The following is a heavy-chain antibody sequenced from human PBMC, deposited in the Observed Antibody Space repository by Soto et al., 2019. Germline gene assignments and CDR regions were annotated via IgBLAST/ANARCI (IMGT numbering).Heavy chain of an antibody. CDR2: ISGSGGSI. Sequence: GGSLRLSCAASGFTFSSYAISWVRQAPGKGLEWVSLISGSGGSIYYADSVKGRFTISRDNSKNTLYLQMNSLRAEDTAVYYCAKVHGSGNYHNFPDYWGQGTLVTVPS. D-gene: IGHD3-10*01. CDR1: GFTFSSYA. CDR3: AKVHGSGNYHNFPDY. V-gene: IGHV3-23*01. J-gene: IGHJ4*02.